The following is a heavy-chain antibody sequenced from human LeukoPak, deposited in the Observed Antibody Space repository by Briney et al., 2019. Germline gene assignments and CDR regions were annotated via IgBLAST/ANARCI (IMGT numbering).Heavy chain of an antibody. CDR2: ISAYNGNT. V-gene: IGHV1-18*01. J-gene: IGHJ5*02. D-gene: IGHD2/OR15-2a*01. CDR1: GYTFTSYG. Sequence: ASVKVSCKASGYTFTSYGISWVRQAPGQGLEWMGWISAYNGNTNYAQKLQGRVTMTRDTSTSTVYMELSSLRSDGTAVYYCARPLGSLKEYWWFDPWGQGTLVTVSS. CDR3: ARPLGSLKEYWWFDP.